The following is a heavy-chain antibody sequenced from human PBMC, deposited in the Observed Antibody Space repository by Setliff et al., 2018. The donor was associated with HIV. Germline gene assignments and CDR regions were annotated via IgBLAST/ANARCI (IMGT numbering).Heavy chain of an antibody. J-gene: IGHJ4*01. Sequence: PGGSLRLSCSASGFTFNTYGMSWVRQAPGKGLEWVSVISGSGSGTFYADSVKGRFTITRDNSKNTLYLQMNRLRVDDTAVYYCAKDGISGGSYPPYYFDYWGHGTLVTVPS. CDR1: GFTFNTYG. CDR3: AKDGISGGSYPPYYFDY. D-gene: IGHD2-15*01. V-gene: IGHV3-23*01. CDR2: ISGSGSGT.